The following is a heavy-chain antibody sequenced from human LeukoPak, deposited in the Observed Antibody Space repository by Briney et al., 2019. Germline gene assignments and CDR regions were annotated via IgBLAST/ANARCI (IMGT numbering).Heavy chain of an antibody. D-gene: IGHD1-26*01. CDR1: GFAVSSNY. J-gene: IGHJ4*02. CDR2: IYSGGST. Sequence: GGSLRLSCAASGFAVSSNYMSWVRQAPGKGLEWVSVIYSGGSTYYADSVKGRFTISRDNAKNSLYLQMNSLRAEDTAVYYCGRGNSGSPETPDYWGQGTLVTVSS. V-gene: IGHV3-53*03. CDR3: GRGNSGSPETPDY.